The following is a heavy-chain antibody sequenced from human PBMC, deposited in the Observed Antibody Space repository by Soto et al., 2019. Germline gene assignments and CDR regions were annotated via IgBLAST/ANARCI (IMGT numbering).Heavy chain of an antibody. Sequence: PWGSLRLSCVVSGFTFSSSAINWVRQPPGKGLEWVSTISGSGVAKFYADSVKGRFTISRDNSNNTVSLQMNSLRAEDAAVYYCAKDRSPGATTWNVYWGQGTLVTVSS. CDR3: AKDRSPGATTWNVY. CDR1: GFTFSSSA. V-gene: IGHV3-23*01. CDR2: ISGSGVAK. D-gene: IGHD1-1*01. J-gene: IGHJ1*01.